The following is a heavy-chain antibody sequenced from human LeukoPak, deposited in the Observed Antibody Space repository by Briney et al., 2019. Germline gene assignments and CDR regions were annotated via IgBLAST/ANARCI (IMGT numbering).Heavy chain of an antibody. Sequence: ASVKVSCKASGYTFTSYGISWVRQAPGQGLEWMGWISAYNGNTNYAQKLQGRVTMTTDTSTSTAYMELSSLRSEDTAVYYCARNSGWYGLDYYYYYMDVWGKGTTVTVSS. D-gene: IGHD6-19*01. J-gene: IGHJ6*03. CDR2: ISAYNGNT. CDR1: GYTFTSYG. V-gene: IGHV1-18*01. CDR3: ARNSGWYGLDYYYYYMDV.